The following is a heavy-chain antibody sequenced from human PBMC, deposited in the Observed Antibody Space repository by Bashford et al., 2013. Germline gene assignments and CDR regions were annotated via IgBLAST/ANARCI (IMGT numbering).Heavy chain of an antibody. D-gene: IGHD4-11*01. CDR2: IKYDGGQK. Sequence: VRQAPGKGLEWVAHIKYDGGQKYYVDSVKGRFTISRDNAKNSLYLQMDNLRAEDTAVYYCARLTGGEQKLRKGWFDPWGQGTPGHRLL. CDR3: ARLTGGEQKLRKGWFDP. V-gene: IGHV3-7*01. J-gene: IGHJ5*02.